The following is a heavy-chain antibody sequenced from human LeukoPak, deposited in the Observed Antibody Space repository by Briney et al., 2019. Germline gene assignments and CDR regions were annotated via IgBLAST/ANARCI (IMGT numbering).Heavy chain of an antibody. V-gene: IGHV3-48*03. J-gene: IGHJ4*02. CDR1: GFTFSSYE. Sequence: KSGGSLRLSCSASGFTFSSYEMNWVRQAPGKGLEWVSYISGSGGSRYYADSVKGRFTISRDNSKNTLYLQMNSLRAEATAVYYCARIYCSSTSCYGPFDYWGQGTLVTVSS. D-gene: IGHD2-2*01. CDR2: ISGSGGSR. CDR3: ARIYCSSTSCYGPFDY.